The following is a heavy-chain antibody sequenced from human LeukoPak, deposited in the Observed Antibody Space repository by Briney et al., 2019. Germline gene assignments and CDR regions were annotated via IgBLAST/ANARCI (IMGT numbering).Heavy chain of an antibody. Sequence: SETLSLTCAVYGGSFSGYYWSWIRQPPGKGLEWIGEINHSGSTNYNPSLKSRVTISVDTSKNQFSLKLSSVTAADTAVYYCASGGAVLANIAAGTTTTTNWFDPWGQGTLVTVSS. J-gene: IGHJ5*02. CDR3: ASGGAVLANIAAGTTTTTNWFDP. V-gene: IGHV4-34*01. CDR1: GGSFSGYY. D-gene: IGHD6-13*01. CDR2: INHSGST.